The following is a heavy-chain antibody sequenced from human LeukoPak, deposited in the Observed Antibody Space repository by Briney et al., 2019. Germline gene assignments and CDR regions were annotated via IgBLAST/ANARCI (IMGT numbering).Heavy chain of an antibody. V-gene: IGHV1-8*01. Sequence: ASVKVSCKASGYTFTSYDINWVRQATGQGLEWMGWMNPNSGNTGYAQKFRGRVTMTRNTSISTAYMELSSLRSEDTAVYYCARARLTSRRAYSSSLSWFDPWGQGTLVTVSS. CDR3: ARARLTSRRAYSSSLSWFDP. CDR1: GYTFTSYD. CDR2: MNPNSGNT. J-gene: IGHJ5*02. D-gene: IGHD6-13*01.